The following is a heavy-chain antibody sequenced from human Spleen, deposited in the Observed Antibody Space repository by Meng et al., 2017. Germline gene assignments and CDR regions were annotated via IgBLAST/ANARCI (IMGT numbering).Heavy chain of an antibody. CDR3: AKPDCGSTSCYLPYYFYPMDV. V-gene: IGHV3-30-3*02. Sequence: GESLKISCAASGFTFSSYAMHWVRQAQGKGLEWVAVISYDGSNKYYADSVKGRFTISRDNSKNTLYLQMNSLRAEDTAVYYCAKPDCGSTSCYLPYYFYPMDVWGQGTTVTVSS. J-gene: IGHJ6*02. D-gene: IGHD2-2*01. CDR1: GFTFSSYA. CDR2: ISYDGSNK.